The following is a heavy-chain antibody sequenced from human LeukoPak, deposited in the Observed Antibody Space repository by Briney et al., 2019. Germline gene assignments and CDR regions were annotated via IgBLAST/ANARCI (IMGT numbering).Heavy chain of an antibody. CDR1: GGSISSYY. D-gene: IGHD6-25*01. CDR3: GFSEGDF. V-gene: IGHV4-59*08. Sequence: SETLSLTCTVSGGSISSYYWSWIRQPPGKGLEWIGYIYYSGSTNYNPSLESRLTLSIDTSKNQFSLKLSSVIAADTAMYFCGFSEGDFWGQGALVTVSS. J-gene: IGHJ4*02. CDR2: IYYSGST.